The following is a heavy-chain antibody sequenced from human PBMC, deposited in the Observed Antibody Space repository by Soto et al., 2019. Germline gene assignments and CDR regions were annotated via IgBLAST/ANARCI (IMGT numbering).Heavy chain of an antibody. Sequence: QVQLVQSGAEVKKPGSSVKVSCKASGGTFSSYAISWVRQAPGQGLEWMGGIIPIFGTANYAQKFQGRVTSTADEPTSTAYMALSSLRSEDTAVYYCARPTRHDYRYYYYGMDVWGQGTTVTVSS. J-gene: IGHJ6*02. CDR2: IIPIFGTA. CDR3: ARPTRHDYRYYYYGMDV. D-gene: IGHD4-17*01. CDR1: GGTFSSYA. V-gene: IGHV1-69*12.